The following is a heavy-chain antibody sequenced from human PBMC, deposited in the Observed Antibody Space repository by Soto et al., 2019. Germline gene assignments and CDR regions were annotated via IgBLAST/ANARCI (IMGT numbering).Heavy chain of an antibody. CDR3: AAVLPLSEQPFYDTWYDAFDI. V-gene: IGHV1-58*01. Sequence: ASVNVSCKASGFTFTSSAVQWVRQARGQRLEWIGWIVVGSGNTNYAQKFQERVTITRDMSTSTAYMELSSLRSEDTAVYYCAAVLPLSEQPFYDTWYDAFDIWGQGTMVTVSS. CDR2: IVVGSGNT. J-gene: IGHJ3*02. D-gene: IGHD3-22*01. CDR1: GFTFTSSA.